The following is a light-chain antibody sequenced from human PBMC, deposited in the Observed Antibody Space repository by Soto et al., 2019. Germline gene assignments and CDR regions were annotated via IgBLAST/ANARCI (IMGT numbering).Light chain of an antibody. J-gene: IGKJ4*01. CDR1: QSISSW. V-gene: IGKV1-5*01. CDR3: QQYNSYCPGALT. Sequence: DIQMTQSPSTLSASVGDRVTITCRASQSISSWLAWYQQKPGKAPKLLIYDASSLESGVPSRFSGSGSGTEFTLTISSLQPDDFATYYCQQYNSYCPGALTFGGGTKVEIK. CDR2: DAS.